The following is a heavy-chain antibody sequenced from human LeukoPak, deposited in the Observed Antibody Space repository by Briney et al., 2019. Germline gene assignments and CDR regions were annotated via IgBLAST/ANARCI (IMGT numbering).Heavy chain of an antibody. CDR2: IYHTGST. CDR3: AIAKSGTSYGMDV. V-gene: IGHV4-31*03. CDR1: SGSITTGGYY. Sequence: PSETLSLTCTVSSGSITTGGYYWSWIRQHPGEGLEWIGNIYHTGSTYYNASLKSRLTISVDTSKNQFSLKLTSVTAADTAVYYCAIAKSGTSYGMDVWGQGTTVTVSS. D-gene: IGHD1-1*01. J-gene: IGHJ6*02.